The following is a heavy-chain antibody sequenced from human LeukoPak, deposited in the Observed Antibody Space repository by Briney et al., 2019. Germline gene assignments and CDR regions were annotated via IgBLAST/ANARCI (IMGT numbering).Heavy chain of an antibody. CDR2: INHSGGT. CDR1: GGSFSNYY. Sequence: SETLSLTCAVYGGSFSNYYWSWIRQPPGKGLEWIGEINHSGGTNYNPSLKSRVTIPVDTSKNQFSLKLSSVTAADTAVYYCARGPDYGDYYYYYAMDVWGKGTTVTVSS. J-gene: IGHJ6*04. V-gene: IGHV4-34*01. D-gene: IGHD4-17*01. CDR3: ARGPDYGDYYYYYAMDV.